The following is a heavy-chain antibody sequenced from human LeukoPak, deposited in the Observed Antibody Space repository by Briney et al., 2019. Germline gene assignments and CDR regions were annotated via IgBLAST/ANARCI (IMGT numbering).Heavy chain of an antibody. D-gene: IGHD1-1*01. CDR1: GGTFSSYA. J-gene: IGHJ3*02. Sequence: SVKVSCKASGGTFSSYAISWVRQAPGQGLEWMGGIIPIFGTANYAQKFQGRVTITADESTSTAYMELSSLRSEATAVYYCARPGTTSDAFDIWGQGTMVTVSS. V-gene: IGHV1-69*13. CDR3: ARPGTTSDAFDI. CDR2: IIPIFGTA.